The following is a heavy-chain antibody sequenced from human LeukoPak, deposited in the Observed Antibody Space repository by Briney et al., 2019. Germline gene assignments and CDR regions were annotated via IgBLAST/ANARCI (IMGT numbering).Heavy chain of an antibody. Sequence: PGGSLRLSCAASGFAFNTYSMNWVRQAPGKGLEWVSFIFSSSTYIYYTDSVKGRFTISRDNTKNTLYLQMNSLRAEDTAVYYCAKGTYYYDSSGYYGGYYFDYWGQGTLVTVSS. CDR2: IFSSSTYI. D-gene: IGHD3-22*01. CDR3: AKGTYYYDSSGYYGGYYFDY. J-gene: IGHJ4*02. V-gene: IGHV3-21*04. CDR1: GFAFNTYS.